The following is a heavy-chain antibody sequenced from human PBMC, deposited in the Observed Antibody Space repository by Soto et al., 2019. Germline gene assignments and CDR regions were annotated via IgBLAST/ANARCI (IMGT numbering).Heavy chain of an antibody. Sequence: SGPTLVNPTRTLTLTCTFSGFSLSTSGVAVGWIRQPPGKALEWLALIYWNDDKRYSPSLKSRLTITKDTSKNQVVLTMTNIDPVDTATYYCAHGASVPCCYYFDYWGQGTLVTVSS. CDR2: IYWNDDK. D-gene: IGHD1-26*01. J-gene: IGHJ4*02. V-gene: IGHV2-5*01. CDR1: GFSLSTSGVA. CDR3: AHGASVPCCYYFDY.